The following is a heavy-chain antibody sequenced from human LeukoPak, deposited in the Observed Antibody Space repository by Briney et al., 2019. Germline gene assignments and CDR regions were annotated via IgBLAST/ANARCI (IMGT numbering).Heavy chain of an antibody. Sequence: GGSLRLSCAASGFTVSSNDMSWVRQAPGKGLEWVSVIYSGGTTYYAGSVKGRFTISRDNSKNTLYLQMNSLRAEDTAVYYCAKGGVEMATITGPRFDYWGQGTLVTVSS. D-gene: IGHD5-24*01. CDR1: GFTVSSND. V-gene: IGHV3-53*01. CDR2: IYSGGTT. CDR3: AKGGVEMATITGPRFDY. J-gene: IGHJ4*02.